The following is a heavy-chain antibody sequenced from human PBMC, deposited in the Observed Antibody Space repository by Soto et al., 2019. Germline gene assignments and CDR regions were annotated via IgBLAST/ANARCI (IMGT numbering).Heavy chain of an antibody. V-gene: IGHV4-39*01. CDR1: GGSISSSSYY. J-gene: IGHJ5*02. D-gene: IGHD2-15*01. Sequence: PSETLSLTCTVSGGSISSSSYYRGWIRQPPGKGLEWIGSIYYSGSTYYNPSLKSRVTISVDTSKNQFSLKLSSVTAADTAVYYCARQGGNPTFDPWGQGTLVTVSS. CDR3: ARQGGNPTFDP. CDR2: IYYSGST.